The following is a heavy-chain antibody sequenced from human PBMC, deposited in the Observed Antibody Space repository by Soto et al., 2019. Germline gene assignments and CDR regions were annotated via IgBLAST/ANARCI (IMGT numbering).Heavy chain of an antibody. CDR2: IYETGRT. CDR3: ARRKLRFLEWTRGPFDS. J-gene: IGHJ4*02. D-gene: IGHD3-3*01. Sequence: QVQLRETGPGLVKPSGTLSLICSVSGGSLGTSNWWSWVRQSSGKGLQWIGDIYETGRTKYNPSLQSRPTIAGAESKAQFSLKLASVTAADTAVYYCARRKLRFLEWTRGPFDSWGQGNLVIVSS. CDR1: GGSLGTSNW. V-gene: IGHV4-4*02.